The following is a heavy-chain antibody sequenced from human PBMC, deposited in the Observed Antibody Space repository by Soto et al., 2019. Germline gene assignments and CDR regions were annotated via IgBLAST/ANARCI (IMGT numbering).Heavy chain of an antibody. CDR1: GYTSTSYG. D-gene: IGHD6-19*01. V-gene: IGHV1-18*04. CDR3: AREEYSSGWYKGYYYYGMDV. CDR2: ISAYNGNT. Sequence: ASVKVSCKASGYTSTSYGISWVRQAPGQGLEWMGWISAYNGNTNYAQKLQGRVTMTTDTSTSTAYMELRSLRSDDTAVYYCAREEYSSGWYKGYYYYGMDVWGQGTTVTVSS. J-gene: IGHJ6*02.